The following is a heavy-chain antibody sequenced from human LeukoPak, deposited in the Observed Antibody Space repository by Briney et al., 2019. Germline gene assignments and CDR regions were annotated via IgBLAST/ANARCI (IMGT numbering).Heavy chain of an antibody. Sequence: GGSLRLSCAPSVFTFSSYGMHSVPQAPGKGREWVAFIRDDGINKYSADSVKGRFTISRDNSKNTLYLQMNSLSAEDTAVYYCAKDMVGYGDLFDYWGQGTLVTVSS. CDR3: AKDMVGYGDLFDY. CDR1: VFTFSSYG. CDR2: IRDDGINK. V-gene: IGHV3-30*02. D-gene: IGHD4-17*01. J-gene: IGHJ4*02.